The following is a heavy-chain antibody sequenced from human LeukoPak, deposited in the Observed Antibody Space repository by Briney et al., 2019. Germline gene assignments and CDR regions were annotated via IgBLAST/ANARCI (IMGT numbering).Heavy chain of an antibody. CDR3: ARDAGSGWSSFDY. V-gene: IGHV4-39*02. J-gene: IGHJ4*02. Sequence: SETLSLTCTVSGDSISSSSYYWGWIRQPPVKGLEWIGSIYYGGITYYNPSLESRVTISVDTSKNQFSLKLSSVTAADTAVYYCARDAGSGWSSFDYWGQGTLVTVSS. CDR1: GDSISSSSYY. D-gene: IGHD6-19*01. CDR2: IYYGGIT.